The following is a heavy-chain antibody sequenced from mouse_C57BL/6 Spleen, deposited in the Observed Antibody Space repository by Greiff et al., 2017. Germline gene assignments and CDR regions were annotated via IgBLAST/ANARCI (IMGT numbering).Heavy chain of an antibody. CDR1: GFNIKDDY. V-gene: IGHV14-4*01. J-gene: IGHJ3*01. D-gene: IGHD3-1*01. CDR3: TIVRGFAG. Sequence: VQLQQSGAELVRPGASVKLSCTASGFNIKDDYMHWVKQRPEQGLEWIGWIDPENGDTEYASKFQGKATITADTSSNTAYLQLSSLTSDDTAVYYCTIVRGFAGRGQGTLVTVA. CDR2: IDPENGDT.